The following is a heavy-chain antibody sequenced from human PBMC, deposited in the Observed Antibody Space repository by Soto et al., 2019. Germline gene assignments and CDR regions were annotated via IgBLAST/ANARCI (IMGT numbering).Heavy chain of an antibody. Sequence: QVQLVQSGAEVKRPGAAVKVSCKASGYTFTKYYMHWVRQAPGQGLEWMGRIDPRGGSTTYAQRFQVESTLPTNTPRTTAYRERGSLEADARAVYCCPGGSLRPSDPTFSSSGMDGWAKGPRSPSP. CDR1: GYTFTKYY. D-gene: IGHD2-21*02. J-gene: IGHJ6*02. CDR3: PGGSLRPSDPTFSSSGMDG. CDR2: IDPRGGST. V-gene: IGHV1-46*01.